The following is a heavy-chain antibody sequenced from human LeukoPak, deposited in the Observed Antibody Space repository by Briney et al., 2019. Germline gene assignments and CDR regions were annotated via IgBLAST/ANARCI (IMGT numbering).Heavy chain of an antibody. D-gene: IGHD6-13*01. Sequence: GGSLRLSCAASEFTFSSYGMHWVRQAPGKGLEWVAFIRYDGSNKYYADSVKGRFTTSRDNSKNTLYLQMNSLRAEDTAVYYCAKDFGAAAGIFDYWGQGTLVTVSS. J-gene: IGHJ4*02. CDR2: IRYDGSNK. V-gene: IGHV3-30*02. CDR1: EFTFSSYG. CDR3: AKDFGAAAGIFDY.